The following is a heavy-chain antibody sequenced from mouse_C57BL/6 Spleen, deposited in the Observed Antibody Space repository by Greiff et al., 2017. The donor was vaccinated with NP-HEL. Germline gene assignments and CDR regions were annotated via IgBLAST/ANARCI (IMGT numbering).Heavy chain of an antibody. CDR1: GYTFTSYW. CDR2: IDPSDRET. V-gene: IGHV1-52*01. CDR3: ALATDYAMDY. D-gene: IGHD1-1*01. J-gene: IGHJ4*01. Sequence: QVQLQQPGAELVRPGSSVKLSCKASGYTFTSYWMHWVKQRPIQGLEWIGNIDPSDRETHYNQKFKDKATLTVDKSSSTAYMQLSSLTSEDSAVYYCALATDYAMDYWGQGTSVTVSS.